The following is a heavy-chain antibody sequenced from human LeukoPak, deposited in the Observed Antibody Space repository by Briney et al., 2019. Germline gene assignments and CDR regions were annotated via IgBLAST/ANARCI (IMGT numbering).Heavy chain of an antibody. CDR3: AREGEWLRLDRIDY. CDR2: INPNSGGT. Sequence: GASVKVSCKASGYTFTGYYMHWVRQAPGQGLEWMGWINPNSGGTNYAQKFQGRVTMTRDTSISTAYMELSRLRSDDTAVYYCAREGEWLRLDRIDYWGQGTLVTVSS. J-gene: IGHJ4*02. CDR1: GYTFTGYY. D-gene: IGHD5-12*01. V-gene: IGHV1-2*02.